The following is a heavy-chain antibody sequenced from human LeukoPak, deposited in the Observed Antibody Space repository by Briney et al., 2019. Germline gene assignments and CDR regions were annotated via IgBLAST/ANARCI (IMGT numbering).Heavy chain of an antibody. CDR2: ISSGSSAI. CDR3: ARGHTAVTRHFDF. CDR1: GFTFTTYG. J-gene: IGHJ4*02. V-gene: IGHV3-21*01. D-gene: IGHD4-17*01. Sequence: GGSLRLSCEASGFTFTTYGMTWVRQAPGKGLEWVSIISSGSSAIFSADALKSRFTISRDDAKNLLYLDMNSLRAEDTAVYYCARGHTAVTRHFDFWGQGTLVTVSS.